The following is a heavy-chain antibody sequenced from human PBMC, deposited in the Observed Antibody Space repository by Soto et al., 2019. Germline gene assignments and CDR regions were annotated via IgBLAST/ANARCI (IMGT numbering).Heavy chain of an antibody. V-gene: IGHV3-30*18. Sequence: WWSLRLSCASSGFGFSTYGLHWFRQAPGKELEWVAIITSDVNYKYYADSVKGRFTISRDNSKNTLFLQMNSLRAEDTAVYYCAKGGSFDIWGQATLV. CDR3: AKGGSFDI. D-gene: IGHD3-16*01. J-gene: IGHJ4*02. CDR2: ITSDVNYK. CDR1: GFGFSTYG.